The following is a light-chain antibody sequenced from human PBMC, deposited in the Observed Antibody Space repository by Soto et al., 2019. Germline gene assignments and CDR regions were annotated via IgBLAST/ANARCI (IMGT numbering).Light chain of an antibody. CDR2: EVS. CDR1: SSDVGGYNY. CDR3: SSYSSSGTLGV. Sequence: QSALTQPASVSGSPGQSITISCTGSSSDVGGYNYVSWYQQHPGKAPKLMIYEVSNRPSGVSNRFSGSKSGNTASLTISGLLAEDEADYYCSSYSSSGTLGVFGGGTKVTVL. V-gene: IGLV2-14*01. J-gene: IGLJ2*01.